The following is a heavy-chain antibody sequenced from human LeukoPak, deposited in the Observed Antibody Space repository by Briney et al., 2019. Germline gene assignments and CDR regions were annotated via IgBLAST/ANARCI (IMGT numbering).Heavy chain of an antibody. CDR3: AKVNNDFWSGYYYHYYMDV. V-gene: IGHV3-30*02. CDR1: GFTFSHYG. J-gene: IGHJ6*03. D-gene: IGHD3-3*01. Sequence: PGGSLRLSCAASGFTFSHYGMHWVRQAPGKGLEWVAFIRCDESNNKYYADSVKGRFTISRDNSKNTLYLQMNSLRAEDTAVYYCAKVNNDFWSGYYYHYYMDVWGKGTTVTVSS. CDR2: IRCDESNNK.